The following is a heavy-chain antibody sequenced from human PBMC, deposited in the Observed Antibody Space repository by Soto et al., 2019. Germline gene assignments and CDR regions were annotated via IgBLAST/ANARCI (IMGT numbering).Heavy chain of an antibody. J-gene: IGHJ4*02. D-gene: IGHD6-6*01. CDR1: GYTFTGYY. Sequence: ASVKVSCKASGYTFTGYYMHWVRQAPGQGLEWMGWINPNSGGTNYAQKFQGRVTMTRNTSISTAYMELSSLTSEDTAVYYCARERSSSSLDYWGQGTLVTVSS. CDR3: ARERSSSSLDY. V-gene: IGHV1-2*02. CDR2: INPNSGGT.